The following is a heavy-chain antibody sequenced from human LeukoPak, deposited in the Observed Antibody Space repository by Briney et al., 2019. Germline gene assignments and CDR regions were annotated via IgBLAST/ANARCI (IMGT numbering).Heavy chain of an antibody. CDR3: ATTPSIVTFDP. D-gene: IGHD1-26*01. J-gene: IGHJ5*02. CDR1: GFTFSSYA. V-gene: IGHV3-23*01. CDR2: ISGSGGST. Sequence: GGSLRLSCAASGFTFSSYAMGWVRQAPGKGLEWVSAISGSGGSTYYADSVKGRFTISRDNSKNTLYLQMNSLRAEDTAVYYCATTPSIVTFDPWGQGTLVTVSS.